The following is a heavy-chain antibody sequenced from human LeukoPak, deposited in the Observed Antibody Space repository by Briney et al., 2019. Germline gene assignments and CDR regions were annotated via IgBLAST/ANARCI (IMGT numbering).Heavy chain of an antibody. V-gene: IGHV4-34*01. D-gene: IGHD4-23*01. CDR3: AKTYGGNSGWFDP. Sequence: SETLSLTCAVYGVSFRGYYWTWIRQPPGKGLEWIGEINHSGSTNYNPSLKSRVTISVDTSKNQFSLKLSSVTAADTAVYYCAKTYGGNSGWFDPWGQGTLVTVSS. CDR1: GVSFRGYY. CDR2: INHSGST. J-gene: IGHJ5*02.